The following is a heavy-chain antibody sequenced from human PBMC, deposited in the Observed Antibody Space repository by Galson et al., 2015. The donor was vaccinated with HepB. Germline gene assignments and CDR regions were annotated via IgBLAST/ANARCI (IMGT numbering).Heavy chain of an antibody. Sequence: VKVSCKASGYTFTDYYMHWVRQAPGQGLEWVGWINPKSGATNYAKKFQGRVTITRDTSISTAYLDLTRLTSDDTAVYFCARDRHGTASLYFFYYGMDVWGHGTTVTVSS. CDR1: GYTFTDYY. CDR3: ARDRHGTASLYFFYYGMDV. V-gene: IGHV1-2*02. CDR2: INPKSGAT. J-gene: IGHJ6*02. D-gene: IGHD1-1*01.